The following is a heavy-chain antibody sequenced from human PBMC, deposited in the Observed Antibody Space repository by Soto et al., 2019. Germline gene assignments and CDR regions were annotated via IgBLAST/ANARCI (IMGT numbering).Heavy chain of an antibody. CDR2: IWYDGSNK. CDR3: ARDRIVVVPAAGDFDY. CDR1: GFTFSSYG. Sequence: GGSLRLSCAASGFTFSSYGMHWVRQAPGKGLEWVAVIWYDGSNKYYADSVKGRFTISRDNSKNTLYLQMNSLRAEDTAVYYCARDRIVVVPAAGDFDYWGQGTLVTVSS. J-gene: IGHJ4*02. D-gene: IGHD2-2*01. V-gene: IGHV3-33*01.